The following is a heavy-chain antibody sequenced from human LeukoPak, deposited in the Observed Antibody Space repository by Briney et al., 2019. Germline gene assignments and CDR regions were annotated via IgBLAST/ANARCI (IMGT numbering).Heavy chain of an antibody. CDR3: AKDRYYDLRYYFDY. CDR1: GFTFDDYA. D-gene: IGHD3-3*01. J-gene: IGHJ4*02. V-gene: IGHV3-9*03. Sequence: PGRSLRLSCAASGFTFDDYAMHWVRQAPGKGLEWVSGISWNSGSIGYADSVKGRFTISRDNAKNSLYLQMNSLRAEDMALYYCAKDRYYDLRYYFDYWGQGTLVTVSS. CDR2: ISWNSGSI.